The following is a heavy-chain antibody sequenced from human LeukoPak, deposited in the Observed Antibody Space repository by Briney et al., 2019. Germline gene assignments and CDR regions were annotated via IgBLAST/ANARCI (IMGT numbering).Heavy chain of an antibody. CDR2: ISWNSGSI. Sequence: GRSLRLSCAASGFTFDDYAMHWVRQAPGKGLEWVSGISWNSGSIGYADSVKGRFTISRDNAKNSLYLQMYSLRAEDTALYYCAKSPYYDILTGYYFDYWGQGTLVTVSS. D-gene: IGHD3-9*01. J-gene: IGHJ4*02. CDR3: AKSPYYDILTGYYFDY. V-gene: IGHV3-9*01. CDR1: GFTFDDYA.